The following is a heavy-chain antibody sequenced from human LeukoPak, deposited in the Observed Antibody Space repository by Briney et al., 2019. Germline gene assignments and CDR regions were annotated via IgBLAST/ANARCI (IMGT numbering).Heavy chain of an antibody. D-gene: IGHD2-21*01. CDR3: AKDPVASPIDY. V-gene: IGHV3-9*01. CDR2: ISWNSGSI. CDR1: GFTFDDYA. Sequence: GGSLRLSCAASGFTFDDYAMHWVRQAPGKGLEWVSGISWNSGSIGYADSVKGRFTISRDNAKSSLYLQMNSLRAEDTAVYYCAKDPVASPIDYWGQGTLVTVSS. J-gene: IGHJ4*02.